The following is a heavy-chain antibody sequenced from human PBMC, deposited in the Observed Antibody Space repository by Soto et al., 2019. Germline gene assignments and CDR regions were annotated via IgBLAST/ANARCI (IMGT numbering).Heavy chain of an antibody. Sequence: PSETLSLTCTVSGGSISSSSYYWGWIRHPPGKGLEWIGSIYYSGSTYYNPSLKSRVTISVDTSKNQFSLKLSSVTAADTAVYHCASEDPTYYYDNGGFYWEPDYQYYFDYWGQGTLVTVSS. D-gene: IGHD3-22*01. CDR2: IYYSGST. J-gene: IGHJ4*02. CDR3: ASEDPTYYYDNGGFYWEPDYQYYFDY. V-gene: IGHV4-39*01. CDR1: GGSISSSSYY.